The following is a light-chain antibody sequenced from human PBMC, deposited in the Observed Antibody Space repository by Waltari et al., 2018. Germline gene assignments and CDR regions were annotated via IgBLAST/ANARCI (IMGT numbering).Light chain of an antibody. V-gene: IGLV2-14*03. Sequence: QSALTQPASVSGSPGQSITISCTGTTDDVYDYNLVSWYQVHPGRAPKVILFDFSNRPSGVSRRFAGSKSRSTASLTISGLQAEDEADYYCCSYATIGTLYVFGTGTKVTVL. CDR2: DFS. CDR3: CSYATIGTLYV. CDR1: TDDVYDYNL. J-gene: IGLJ1*01.